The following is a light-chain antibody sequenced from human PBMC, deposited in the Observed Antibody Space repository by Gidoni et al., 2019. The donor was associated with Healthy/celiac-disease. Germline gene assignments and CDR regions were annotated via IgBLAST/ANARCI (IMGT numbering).Light chain of an antibody. V-gene: IGKV3-20*01. CDR3: QQYGSSPQGFT. Sequence: EIVLTQSPGTLSLSPGERATLSCRASQSVSSSYLAWYQQKPGQAPRLLIYGASSRATGIPDRFSGSGSGTDFTLTISRLEPDDFAVSYCQQYGSSPQGFTFGPGTKVDIK. J-gene: IGKJ3*01. CDR2: GAS. CDR1: QSVSSSY.